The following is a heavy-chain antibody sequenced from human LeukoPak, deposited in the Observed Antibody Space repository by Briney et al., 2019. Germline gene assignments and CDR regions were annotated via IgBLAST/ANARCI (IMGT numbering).Heavy chain of an antibody. Sequence: PGGSLRLSCAASGFTVSSNYMSWVRQAPGKGLEWVSVIYSGGSTYYADSVKGRFTISRDNSKNTLYLQMNSLRAEDTAVYYCARSLYSSLYDAFDIWGQGTMVTVSS. CDR3: ARSLYSSLYDAFDI. CDR2: IYSGGST. CDR1: GFTVSSNY. J-gene: IGHJ3*02. D-gene: IGHD6-13*01. V-gene: IGHV3-53*01.